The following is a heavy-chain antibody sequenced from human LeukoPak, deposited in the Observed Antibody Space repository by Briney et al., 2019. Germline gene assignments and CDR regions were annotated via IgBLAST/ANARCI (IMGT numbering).Heavy chain of an antibody. V-gene: IGHV1-69*05. Sequence: SVKVSCKASGGTFSSYAIGWVRQAPGQGLDWMGGLIPIFGTSNYAQKFQGSGTITTDAYTSSAYKELSSLRSEDTAVYYCAKEYSSGWYGIHAFDIWGQGTMVTVSS. J-gene: IGHJ3*02. CDR1: GGTFSSYA. D-gene: IGHD6-19*01. CDR2: LIPIFGTS. CDR3: AKEYSSGWYGIHAFDI.